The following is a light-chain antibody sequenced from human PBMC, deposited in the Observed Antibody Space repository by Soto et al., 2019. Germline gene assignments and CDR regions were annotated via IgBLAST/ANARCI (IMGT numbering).Light chain of an antibody. CDR1: SSDIGGHHF. Sequence: QSVLTQPASVSGSPGQSITISCTGTSSDIGGHHFVSWYQQQSGKAPKLVIYEVTDRPSGVSDRFSGSKSGNTASLTISGLQAEDEAECYCCSYVGATTYVFGSRTKVTVL. J-gene: IGLJ1*01. V-gene: IGLV2-23*02. CDR2: EVT. CDR3: CSYVGATTYV.